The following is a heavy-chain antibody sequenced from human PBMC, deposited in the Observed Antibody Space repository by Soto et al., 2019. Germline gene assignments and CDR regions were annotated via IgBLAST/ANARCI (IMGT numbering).Heavy chain of an antibody. V-gene: IGHV3-30*18. D-gene: IGHD3-10*01. J-gene: IGHJ6*02. CDR3: AKDRIVMIRGVMNYYGMDV. CDR1: GFTFSNYG. CDR2: ILYDGSDK. Sequence: QVQLVESGGGVVQPGRSLRLSCAASGFTFSNYGMHWVRQAPGKGLEWVAFILYDGSDKYFADSVKGRFTISRDNSKNTLDLQMNSLGAEDTAVYYCAKDRIVMIRGVMNYYGMDVWGQGTTVTVSS.